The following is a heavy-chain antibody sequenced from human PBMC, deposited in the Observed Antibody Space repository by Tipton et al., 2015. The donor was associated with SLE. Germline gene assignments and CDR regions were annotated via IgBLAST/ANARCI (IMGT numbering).Heavy chain of an antibody. D-gene: IGHD4-11*01. J-gene: IGHJ4*02. CDR1: GDSVKSRY. CDR3: ARDRTPYYSNFYFDF. V-gene: IGHV4-59*02. Sequence: TLSLTCTVSGDSVKSRYWIWVRQPAGRGLEWLAYRFHDGNINYNPSLKTRLTMSVDTSRDQFSLTLNSVTAADTGIYYCARDRTPYYSNFYFDFWGQGSLVIVSA. CDR2: RFHDGNI.